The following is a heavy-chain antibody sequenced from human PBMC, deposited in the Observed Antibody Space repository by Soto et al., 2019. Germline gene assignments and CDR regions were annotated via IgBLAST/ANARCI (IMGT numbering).Heavy chain of an antibody. CDR2: IDYSGST. CDR1: GGSLSGSSYY. J-gene: IGHJ5*02. V-gene: IGHV4-39*01. Sequence: PLVSLPWISTVAGGSLSGSSYYWGWVRQHLGEVLEWIGTIDYSGSTYYNPSLKSRVTISIDTSKNQFSLKLSSVTAADTAVYYCARQRVLPATPTNWFYPWGQGTLLTVS. CDR3: ARQRVLPATPTNWFYP. D-gene: IGHD2-15*01.